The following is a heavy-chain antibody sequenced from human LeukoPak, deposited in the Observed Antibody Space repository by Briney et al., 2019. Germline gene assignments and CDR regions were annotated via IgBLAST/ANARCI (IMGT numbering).Heavy chain of an antibody. CDR3: ARAAYSGSYHSDY. D-gene: IGHD1-26*01. CDR1: GGSVNSGSYY. J-gene: IGHJ4*02. CDR2: IYYSGST. Sequence: SETLSLTCTVSGGSVNSGSYYWNWIRQPPGTGLEWIGYIYYSGSTNYNPSLKSRVTISVDTSKNQFSLKLSSVTAADTAVYYCARAAYSGSYHSDYWGQGTLVTVSS. V-gene: IGHV4-61*01.